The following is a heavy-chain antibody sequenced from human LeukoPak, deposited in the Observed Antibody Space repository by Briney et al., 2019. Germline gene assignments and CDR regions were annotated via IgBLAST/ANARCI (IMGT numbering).Heavy chain of an antibody. D-gene: IGHD1-1*01. Sequence: ASVKVSCKASGYTFTSYYMHWVRQAPGQGLEWMGIINPSGSSTSYAQKFEGRVIMTRDTYTSTVYMEQSSLRCEDTAVYFCARPSTGIYYFHYWGQGTLVTVSS. V-gene: IGHV1-46*01. CDR1: GYTFTSYY. CDR3: ARPSTGIYYFHY. J-gene: IGHJ4*02. CDR2: INPSGSST.